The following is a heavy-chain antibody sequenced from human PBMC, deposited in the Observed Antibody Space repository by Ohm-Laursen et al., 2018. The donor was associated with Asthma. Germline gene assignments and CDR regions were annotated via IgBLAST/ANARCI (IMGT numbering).Heavy chain of an antibody. CDR3: TKDRYCTSSRCPTDY. Sequence: SLRLSCTASGFTFSDYGSHWVRQAPGKGLEWVAVISYDGTSTYYADSVKGRFTISRDDSKNTLFLQMNSLRIEDTAVYYCTKDRYCTSSRCPTDYWGQGTLVTVSS. CDR1: GFTFSDYG. CDR2: ISYDGTST. D-gene: IGHD2-2*01. J-gene: IGHJ4*02. V-gene: IGHV3-30*18.